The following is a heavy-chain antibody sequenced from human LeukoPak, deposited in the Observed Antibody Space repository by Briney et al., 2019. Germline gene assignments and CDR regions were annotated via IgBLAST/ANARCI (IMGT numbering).Heavy chain of an antibody. CDR2: ISGSGGST. Sequence: GGSLRLSCAASGFTFSSYAMSWVRRAPGKGLEWVSAISGSGGSTYYADSVKGRFTISRDNSKNTLYLQMNSLRAEDTAVYYCARSRGSWPAFDIWGQGTMVTVSS. CDR1: GFTFSSYA. V-gene: IGHV3-23*01. CDR3: ARSRGSWPAFDI. D-gene: IGHD6-13*01. J-gene: IGHJ3*02.